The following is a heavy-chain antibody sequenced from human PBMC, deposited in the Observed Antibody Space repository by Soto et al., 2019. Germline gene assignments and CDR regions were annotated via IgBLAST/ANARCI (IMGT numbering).Heavy chain of an antibody. D-gene: IGHD4-17*01. CDR1: GFTFSSYG. Sequence: GGSLRLSCAVSGFTFSSYGMSWVRQAPGKGLECVSAISDSGGSTYYADSVKGRFTISRDNSKNTVHLQMNSLRAEDTAVYYCAKDWTPGDYGVRGFDYWGQGTQVTVSS. CDR2: ISDSGGST. V-gene: IGHV3-23*01. J-gene: IGHJ4*02. CDR3: AKDWTPGDYGVRGFDY.